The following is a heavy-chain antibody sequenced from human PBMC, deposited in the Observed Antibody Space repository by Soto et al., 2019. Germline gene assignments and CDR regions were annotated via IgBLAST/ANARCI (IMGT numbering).Heavy chain of an antibody. D-gene: IGHD1-7*01. J-gene: IGHJ4*02. Sequence: GGSLRLSCVASGFTFRTDWMTWVRQAPGKGLEWVANIKQDGSNEEYADSVKGRFTISRDNSKNTLYLQMNTLGAEDTAVYYCARDGIGGTVFRGYLDYWGRGTVVTVSS. CDR3: ARDGIGGTVFRGYLDY. CDR1: GFTFRTDW. V-gene: IGHV3-7*01. CDR2: IKQDGSNE.